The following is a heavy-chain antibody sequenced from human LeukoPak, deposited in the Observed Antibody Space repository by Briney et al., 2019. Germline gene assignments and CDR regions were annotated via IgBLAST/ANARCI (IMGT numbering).Heavy chain of an antibody. CDR1: GYTFTGYY. J-gene: IGHJ4*02. CDR3: ATGPRTMRFDY. CDR2: FDPEDGET. V-gene: IGHV1-24*01. Sequence: ASVKVSCKASGYTFTGYYMHWVRQAPGQGLEWMGGFDPEDGETIYAQKFQGRVTMTEDTSTDTAYMELSSLRSEDTAVYYCATGPRTMRFDYWGQGTLVTVSS.